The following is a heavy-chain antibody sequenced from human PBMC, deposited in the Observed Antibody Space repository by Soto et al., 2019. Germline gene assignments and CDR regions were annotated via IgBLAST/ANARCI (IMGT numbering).Heavy chain of an antibody. V-gene: IGHV1-3*01. CDR3: ARAPQRLWSYYFDY. CDR1: GYTFTSYA. CDR2: INAGNGNT. D-gene: IGHD3-10*01. J-gene: IGHJ4*02. Sequence: GASVTVSCKASGYTFTSYAMHWVRQAPGQRLEWMGWINAGNGNTKYSQKFQGRVTITRDTSASTAYMELSRLRSDDTAVYYCARAPQRLWSYYFDYWGQGTLVTVSS.